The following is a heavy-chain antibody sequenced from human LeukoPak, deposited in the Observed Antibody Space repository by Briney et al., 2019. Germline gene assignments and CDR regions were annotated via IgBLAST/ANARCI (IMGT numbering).Heavy chain of an antibody. CDR2: IYSGGST. V-gene: IGHV3-53*01. CDR3: ASVPGVRGVPYYYYYYMDV. CDR1: GFTVSSNY. D-gene: IGHD3-10*01. Sequence: GGSLRLSCAASGFTVSSNYMSWVRQAPGKGLEWVSVIYSGGSTYYADSVKGRFTISRDNSKNTLYLQMNSLRAEDTAVYYCASVPGVRGVPYYYYYYMDVWGKGTTVTVSS. J-gene: IGHJ6*03.